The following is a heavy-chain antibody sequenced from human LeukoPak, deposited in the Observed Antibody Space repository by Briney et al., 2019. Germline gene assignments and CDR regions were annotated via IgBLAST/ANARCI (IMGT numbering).Heavy chain of an antibody. Sequence: GASVKVSCKASGGTFSSYAISWVRQAPGQGLEWMGGIIPIFGTANYAQKFQGRVTMTRDTSISTAYMELSRLRSDDTAVYYCARVAVAPLYYYYYYMDVWGKGTTVTVSS. CDR1: GGTFSSYA. D-gene: IGHD6-19*01. CDR3: ARVAVAPLYYYYYYMDV. V-gene: IGHV1-69*05. J-gene: IGHJ6*03. CDR2: IIPIFGTA.